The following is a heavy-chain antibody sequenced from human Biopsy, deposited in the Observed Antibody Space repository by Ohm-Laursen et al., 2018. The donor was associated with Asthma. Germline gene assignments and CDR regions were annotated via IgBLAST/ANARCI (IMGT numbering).Heavy chain of an antibody. D-gene: IGHD2-2*01. CDR1: GVSITSSAYY. V-gene: IGHV4-39*01. J-gene: IGHJ4*02. CDR3: ARHDHRWDTYADF. Sequence: SETLSLTWTVSGVSITSSAYYWGWIRQPPGKGLEWIGSMYYGETTYYSPSLKSRVTISVDTSKNQFSLILSSVTAADTAVYYCARHDHRWDTYADFWGQGTLVTVSS. CDR2: MYYGETT.